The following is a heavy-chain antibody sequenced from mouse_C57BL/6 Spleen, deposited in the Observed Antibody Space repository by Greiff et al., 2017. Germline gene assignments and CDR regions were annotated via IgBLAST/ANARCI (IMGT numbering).Heavy chain of an antibody. CDR1: GFTFSDYY. CDR3: ARGNYDYAVFDY. CDR2: INYDGSST. Sequence: EVKLMESEGGLVQPGSSMKLSCTASGFTFSDYYMAWVRQVPDKGLEWVANINYDGSSTYYLDSLKSRFIISRDNAKNILYLQMSSLKSEDTATYYCARGNYDYAVFDYWGQGTTLTVSS. D-gene: IGHD2-4*01. J-gene: IGHJ2*01. V-gene: IGHV5-16*01.